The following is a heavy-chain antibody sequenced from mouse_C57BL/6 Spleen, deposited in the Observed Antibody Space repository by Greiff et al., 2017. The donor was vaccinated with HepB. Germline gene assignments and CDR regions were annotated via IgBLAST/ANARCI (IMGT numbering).Heavy chain of an antibody. CDR2: IDPETGGT. J-gene: IGHJ2*01. Sequence: VQGVESGAELVRPGASVTLSCKASGYTFTDYEMHWVKQTPVHGLEWIGAIDPETGGTAYNQKFKGKAILTADKSSSTAYMELRSLTSEDSAVYYCTRRTTVVVDYWGQGTTLTVSS. V-gene: IGHV1-15*01. D-gene: IGHD1-1*01. CDR1: GYTFTDYE. CDR3: TRRTTVVVDY.